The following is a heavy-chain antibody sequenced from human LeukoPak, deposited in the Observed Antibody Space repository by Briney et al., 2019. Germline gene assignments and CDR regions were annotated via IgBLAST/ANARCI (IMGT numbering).Heavy chain of an antibody. V-gene: IGHV3-30*02. J-gene: IGHJ4*02. CDR1: GFTFSSYG. CDR2: IRYDGSNK. Sequence: GGSLRLSCAAPGFTFSSYGMHWVRQAPGKGLEWVAFIRYDGSNKYYADSVKGRFTISRDNSKNTLYLQMNSLRAEDTAVYYCATDYYDSSGSLDYWGQGTLVTVSS. D-gene: IGHD3-22*01. CDR3: ATDYYDSSGSLDY.